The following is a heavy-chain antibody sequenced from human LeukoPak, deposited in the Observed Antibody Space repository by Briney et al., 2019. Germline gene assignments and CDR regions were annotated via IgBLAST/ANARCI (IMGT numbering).Heavy chain of an antibody. V-gene: IGHV4-34*01. CDR3: ARGRNRIAARDLDY. Sequence: SETLSLTCAVYGGSFSGYYWSWIRQPPGKGLEWIGEINHSGSTNYNPSLKSRVTISVDTSKNQFSLKLSSVTAADTAVYYCARGRNRIAARDLDYWGQGTLVTVPS. CDR1: GGSFSGYY. J-gene: IGHJ4*02. CDR2: INHSGST. D-gene: IGHD6-6*01.